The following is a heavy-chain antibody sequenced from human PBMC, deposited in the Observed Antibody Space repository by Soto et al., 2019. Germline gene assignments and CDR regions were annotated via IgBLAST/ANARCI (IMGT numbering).Heavy chain of an antibody. Sequence: EVQLLESGGGLVQPGRSLRLSCAASGFTFSNYAMSWVRQAPGQGLDWVSAISGSGGTTYYADSVKGRFTISRDNSKNTLFLQMNSLRAEDAAVYYWAKFFVETGSNSGWPWSGHYWGQGTLVTVSS. CDR2: ISGSGGTT. D-gene: IGHD6-25*01. CDR3: AKFFVETGSNSGWPWSGHY. CDR1: GFTFSNYA. V-gene: IGHV3-23*01. J-gene: IGHJ4*02.